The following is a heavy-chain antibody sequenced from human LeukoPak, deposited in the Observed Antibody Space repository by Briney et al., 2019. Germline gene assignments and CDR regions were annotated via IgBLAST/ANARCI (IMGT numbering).Heavy chain of an antibody. Sequence: SETLSLTCTVSGGSISSSSYYWGWIRQPPGKGLEWIGSIYYSGSTYYNPSLKTRVTISVDTSKNQFSLKLSSVTAAETAVYYCAREIQLVASWFDPWGQGTLVTVSS. J-gene: IGHJ5*02. V-gene: IGHV4-39*07. CDR1: GGSISSSSYY. D-gene: IGHD6-6*01. CDR2: IYYSGST. CDR3: AREIQLVASWFDP.